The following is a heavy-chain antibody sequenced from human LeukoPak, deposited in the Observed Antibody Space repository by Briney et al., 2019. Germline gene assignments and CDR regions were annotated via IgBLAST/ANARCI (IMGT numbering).Heavy chain of an antibody. CDR1: GGTFKNYI. V-gene: IGHV1-69*13. D-gene: IGHD3-9*01. J-gene: IGHJ5*02. CDR2: IIPFFGRT. Sequence: SVKVSCKASGGTFKNYIITWVRQAPGQGLEWMGGIIPFFGRTKNAQKFQGRVTITADEATSTAYMELISLRADDTAMYFCATERRHHDILSGPLGRGWFDPWGQGTLVIVSS. CDR3: ATERRHHDILSGPLGRGWFDP.